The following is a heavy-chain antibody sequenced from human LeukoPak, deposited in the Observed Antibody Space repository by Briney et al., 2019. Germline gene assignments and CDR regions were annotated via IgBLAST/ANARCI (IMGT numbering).Heavy chain of an antibody. CDR1: GYFISSGYY. CDR2: IYYSGST. V-gene: IGHV4-38-2*02. J-gene: IGHJ4*02. CDR3: ARLPYDSPDY. D-gene: IGHD3-22*01. Sequence: SSETLSLTCTVSGYFISSGYYWGWIRQPPGKGLEWIGSIYYSGSTYYNPSLKSRVTISVDTSKNQFSLKLSSVTAADTAVYYCARLPYDSPDYWGQGTLVAVSS.